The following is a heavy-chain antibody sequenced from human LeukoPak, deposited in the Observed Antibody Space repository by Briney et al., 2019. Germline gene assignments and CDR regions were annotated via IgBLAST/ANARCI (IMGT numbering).Heavy chain of an antibody. CDR2: INTNGRII. V-gene: IGHV3-74*01. D-gene: IGHD6-19*01. Sequence: GGSLRLSCAASGFTFSSYWMHWVRQDPGKGLVWVARINTNGRIISYADSVKGRFTISRDNAKSTLYLQMNGLRDDDTAVYYCAKDRGYSSGCDSWGQGTLVTVSS. CDR1: GFTFSSYW. CDR3: AKDRGYSSGCDS. J-gene: IGHJ5*01.